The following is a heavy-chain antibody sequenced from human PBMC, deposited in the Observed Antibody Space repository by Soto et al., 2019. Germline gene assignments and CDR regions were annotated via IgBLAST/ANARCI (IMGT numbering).Heavy chain of an antibody. CDR1: GFTVSSNY. J-gene: IGHJ6*03. D-gene: IGHD3-3*01. V-gene: IGHV3-66*01. Sequence: HPGGSLRLSCAASGFTVSSNYMSWVRQAPGKGLEWVSVIYSGGSTYYADSVKGRFTISRDNSKNTLYLQMNSLRAEDTAVYYCARDRAGWSGLDYYYYYMDFWGKGTTVTVSS. CDR2: IYSGGST. CDR3: ARDRAGWSGLDYYYYYMDF.